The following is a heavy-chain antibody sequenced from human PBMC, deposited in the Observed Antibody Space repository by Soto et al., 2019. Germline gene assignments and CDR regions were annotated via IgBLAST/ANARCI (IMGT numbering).Heavy chain of an antibody. J-gene: IGHJ5*02. CDR1: GYTFTSYA. D-gene: IGHD2-2*01. Sequence: ASDKVSCTDSGYTFTSYAMHWVRQAPGQRLEWMGWINAGNGKTKYSQKFQGRVTITRDTSASTAYMERSSLRSEDTAVYYCARRYCISNSCHTSWGVDPWGRGTLVTVSA. CDR2: INAGNGKT. V-gene: IGHV1-3*01. CDR3: ARRYCISNSCHTSWGVDP.